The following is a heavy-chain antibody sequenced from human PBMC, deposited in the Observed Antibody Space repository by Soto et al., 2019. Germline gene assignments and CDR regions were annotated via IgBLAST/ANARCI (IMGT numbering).Heavy chain of an antibody. V-gene: IGHV3-74*01. CDR1: KFSFSGYW. J-gene: IGHJ5*02. D-gene: IGHD1-26*01. CDR3: ARVASGSYDWFDP. CDR2: INPDGSRT. Sequence: EMQLVESGGDLVQPGGSLRLSCAASKFSFSGYWLHWVRQPPGKGLMWVSRINPDGSRTTYADSVKGRFTISRDNAKNTLFPQMNSLRAEDTAVYYCARVASGSYDWFDPWGQGTLVTVSS.